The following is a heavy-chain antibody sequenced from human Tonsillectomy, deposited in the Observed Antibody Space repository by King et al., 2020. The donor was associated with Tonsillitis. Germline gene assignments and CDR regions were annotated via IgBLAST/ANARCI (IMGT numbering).Heavy chain of an antibody. Sequence: VQLVQSGGGLVQPGRSLRLSCAASGFTFDDYAIHWVRQAPGKGLEWVSSISWNSGYIDYADSVKGRFTISRDNAKQSLYLQMDSLRPEDTALYYCAKSLSGTTSSGADYWGQGTLVTVSS. V-gene: IGHV3-9*01. CDR2: ISWNSGYI. CDR1: GFTFDDYA. D-gene: IGHD1-14*01. CDR3: AKSLSGTTSSGADY. J-gene: IGHJ4*02.